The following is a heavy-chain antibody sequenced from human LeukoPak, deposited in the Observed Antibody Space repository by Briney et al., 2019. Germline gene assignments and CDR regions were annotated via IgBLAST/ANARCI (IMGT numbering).Heavy chain of an antibody. V-gene: IGHV4-34*01. CDR1: GGSISNY. CDR2: INHSGST. Sequence: SETLSLTCTVSGGSISNYWSWIRQPPGKGLEWIGEINHSGSTNYNPSLKSRVTISVDTSKNQFSLKLSSVTAADTAVYYCARRHDYGDEAYYYYYGMDVWGQGTTVTVSS. J-gene: IGHJ6*02. CDR3: ARRHDYGDEAYYYYYGMDV. D-gene: IGHD4-17*01.